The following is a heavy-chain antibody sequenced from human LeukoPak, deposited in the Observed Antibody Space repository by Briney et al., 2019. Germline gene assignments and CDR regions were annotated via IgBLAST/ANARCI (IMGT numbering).Heavy chain of an antibody. Sequence: GGSLRLSCAASGFTFSNYWMHWVRQAPGKGLVWVSRINSDGSTTTSADSVKGRFTISRDNAKNTLYLQMNSLRAEDTAVYYCAKGGATVIDYWGQGTLVTVSS. J-gene: IGHJ4*02. CDR3: AKGGATVIDY. D-gene: IGHD4-17*01. V-gene: IGHV3-74*01. CDR1: GFTFSNYW. CDR2: INSDGSTT.